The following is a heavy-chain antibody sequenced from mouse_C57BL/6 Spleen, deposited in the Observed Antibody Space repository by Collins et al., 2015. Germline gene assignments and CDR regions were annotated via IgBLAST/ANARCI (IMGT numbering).Heavy chain of an antibody. CDR1: GYTFTSYW. V-gene: IGHV1-64*01. CDR2: IHPNSGST. D-gene: IGHD2-5*01. J-gene: IGHJ4*01. Sequence: QVQLQQPGAELVKPGASVKLSCKASGYTFTSYWMHWVKQRPGQGLEWIGMIHPNSGSTNYNEKFKSKATLTVDKSSSTAYMQLSSLTSEDSAVYYCARRGYYSNYVSAMDYWGQGTSVTVSS. CDR3: ARRGYYSNYVSAMDY.